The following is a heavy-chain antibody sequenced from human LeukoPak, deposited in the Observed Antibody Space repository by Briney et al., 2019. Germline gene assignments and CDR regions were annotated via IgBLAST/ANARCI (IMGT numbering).Heavy chain of an antibody. V-gene: IGHV3-48*04. J-gene: IGHJ6*03. CDR3: ARVRGPTLKTCYMDV. CDR2: ISDRSSTI. D-gene: IGHD3-10*01. Sequence: GESLRLSGASSGFTFTEYSIIWVRQAPGKGLEWVSFTSDISDRSSTIHYADSVKGRFTISRDNAETSVYLQMNSLRADDTAVYYCARVRGPTLKTCYMDVWGTGTTVTVSS. CDR1: GFTFTEYS.